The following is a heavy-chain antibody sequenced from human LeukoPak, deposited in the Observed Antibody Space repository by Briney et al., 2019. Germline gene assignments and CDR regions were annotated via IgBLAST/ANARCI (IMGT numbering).Heavy chain of an antibody. CDR1: GGSISSYY. CDR3: ARDNYYDSSGYSPFDY. Sequence: SVTRSLTCTVSGGSISSYYWSWIRQPPGKGLEWIGYIYYSGSTNYNPSLKSRVTISVDTSKNQFSLKLSSVTAADTAVYYCARDNYYDSSGYSPFDYWGQGTLVTVSS. D-gene: IGHD3-22*01. V-gene: IGHV4-59*01. CDR2: IYYSGST. J-gene: IGHJ4*02.